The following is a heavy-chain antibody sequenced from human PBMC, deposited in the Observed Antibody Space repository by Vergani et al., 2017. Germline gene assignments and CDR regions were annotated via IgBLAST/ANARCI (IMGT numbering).Heavy chain of an antibody. J-gene: IGHJ3*02. CDR3: ARIPAITGHRWAIDI. V-gene: IGHV1-69*02. CDR1: GGTFSSYT. CDR2: IIPILGIA. Sequence: QVQLVQSGAEVKKPGSSVKVSCKASGGTFSSYTISWVRQAPGQGLEWMGRIIPILGIANYAQKFQGRVTITADKSTSTAYMELSSLRSEDTAVYYCARIPAITGHRWAIDIWGQGTMVTVSS. D-gene: IGHD1-20*01.